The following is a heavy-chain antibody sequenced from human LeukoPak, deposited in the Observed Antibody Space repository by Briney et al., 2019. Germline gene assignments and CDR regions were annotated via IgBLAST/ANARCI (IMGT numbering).Heavy chain of an antibody. CDR1: GYTLTELS. V-gene: IGHV1-24*01. D-gene: IGHD3-10*01. CDR3: ATGNYYGSGSYSPIDY. Sequence: ASVKASCKVSGYTLTELSMHWVRQAPGKGLEWMGGFDPEDGETIYAQKFQGRVTMTEDTSTDTAYMELSSLRSEDTAVYYCATGNYYGSGSYSPIDYWGQGTLVTVSS. CDR2: FDPEDGET. J-gene: IGHJ4*02.